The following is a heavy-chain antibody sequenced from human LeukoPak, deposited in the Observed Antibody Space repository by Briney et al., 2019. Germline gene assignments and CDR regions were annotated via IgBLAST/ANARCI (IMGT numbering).Heavy chain of an antibody. CDR1: GYTFTGYY. Sequence: ASVKVSCKASGYTFTGYYMHWVRQAPGQGLEWMGRINPNSGGTNYAQKFQGRVTMTRDTSISTAYMELSRLRSDDTAVYYCARAPRELTGDDYWGQGTLVTVSS. D-gene: IGHD7-27*01. CDR2: INPNSGGT. J-gene: IGHJ4*02. V-gene: IGHV1-2*06. CDR3: ARAPRELTGDDY.